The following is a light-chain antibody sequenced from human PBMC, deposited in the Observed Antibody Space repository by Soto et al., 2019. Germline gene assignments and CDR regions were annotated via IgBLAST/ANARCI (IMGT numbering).Light chain of an antibody. CDR1: QRSRND. J-gene: IGKJ1*01. CDR3: LQDYNYPRT. V-gene: IGKV1-6*01. CDR2: AES. Sequence: AIQMTQSPSSLSASVGDRVTITCRASQRSRNDLGWYQQKPGKAPKLLIYAESSLQSGVPSRFSGSGSGTDFTITMSRLEYEDFASYYCLQDYNYPRTLGQGTK.